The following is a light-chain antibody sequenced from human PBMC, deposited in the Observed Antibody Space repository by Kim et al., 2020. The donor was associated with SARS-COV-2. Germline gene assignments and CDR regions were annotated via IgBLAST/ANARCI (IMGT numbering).Light chain of an antibody. Sequence: EAVLTQSPGTMSLSPGERATLSCRASQYISNYLAWYQQKPGQAPRLLIYGASSRATGVPDRFSGSGSGTDFTLTISRLEPEDFAVYYCQQHGVSVTFGGGTKVDIK. CDR2: GAS. CDR1: QYISNY. J-gene: IGKJ4*01. V-gene: IGKV3-20*01. CDR3: QQHGVSVT.